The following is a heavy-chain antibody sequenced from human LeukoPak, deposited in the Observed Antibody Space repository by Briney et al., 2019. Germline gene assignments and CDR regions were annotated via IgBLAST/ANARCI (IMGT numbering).Heavy chain of an antibody. V-gene: IGHV3-30*02. CDR1: GFTFSSYG. J-gene: IGHJ4*02. Sequence: TGGSLRLSCAASGFTFSSYGMHWVRQAPGKGLEWVAFIQYDGSNKYYADSVKGRFTISRDNSENTLYLQMNSLRAEDTAVYYCAKDRQRTANALFDYWGQGTLVTVSS. CDR2: IQYDGSNK. CDR3: AKDRQRTANALFDY. D-gene: IGHD5-18*01.